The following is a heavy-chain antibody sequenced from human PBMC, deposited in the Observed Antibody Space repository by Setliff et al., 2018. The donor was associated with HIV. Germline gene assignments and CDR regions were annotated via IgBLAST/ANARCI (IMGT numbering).Heavy chain of an antibody. J-gene: IGHJ4*02. CDR3: ARARTGVTMVRGAMSF. V-gene: IGHV3-64*04. CDR1: GFTFSSYS. Sequence: GGSLRLSCSASGFTFSSYSMHWVRQAPGKGLEYVSAITSNGGNTYYADSVKGRFTISRDNSKNTLYLQMNSLGPEDTAVYYCARARTGVTMVRGAMSFWGQGTLVTVSS. D-gene: IGHD3-10*01. CDR2: ITSNGGNT.